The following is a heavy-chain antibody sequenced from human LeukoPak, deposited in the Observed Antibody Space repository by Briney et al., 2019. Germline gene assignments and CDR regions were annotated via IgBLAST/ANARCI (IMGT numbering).Heavy chain of an antibody. CDR3: AKDARMVRGVIIIVPYYYYYYMDV. V-gene: IGHV3-23*01. CDR1: GFTFSSYA. CDR2: ISGSGGST. D-gene: IGHD3-10*01. J-gene: IGHJ6*03. Sequence: GGSLRLSCAASGFTFSSYAMSWVRQAPGKGLEWISVISGSGGSTYYADSVKGRFTISRENSKNTLYLQMNSLRAEDTAVYYCAKDARMVRGVIIIVPYYYYYYMDVWGKGTTVTISS.